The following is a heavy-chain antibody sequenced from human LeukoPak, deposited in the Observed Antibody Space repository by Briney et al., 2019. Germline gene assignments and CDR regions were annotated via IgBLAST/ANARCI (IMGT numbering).Heavy chain of an antibody. V-gene: IGHV3-66*01. CDR1: GFTVSSNY. CDR3: ARGPEYYYYYGMDV. J-gene: IGHJ6*02. CDR2: IYSGGST. Sequence: GGSLRLSCAASGFTVSSNYMSWVRQAPGKGLEWVSVIYSGGSTYYADSVKGRFTISRDNSKNTLYLQMNSLRAEDTAVYYCARGPEYYYYYGMDVWGQGTLVTVSS.